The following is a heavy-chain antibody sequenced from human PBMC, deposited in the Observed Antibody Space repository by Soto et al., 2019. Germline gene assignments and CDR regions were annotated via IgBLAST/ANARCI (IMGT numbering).Heavy chain of an antibody. J-gene: IGHJ4*02. CDR1: GGTFSSYA. Sequence: ASVKVSCKASGGTFSSYAISWVRQAPGQGLEWMGGIIPIFGTANYAQKFQGRVTITADESTSTAYMELSSLRSEDTAVYYCSTYYYDSSGYYGIDYWGQGTLVTVSS. D-gene: IGHD3-22*01. CDR3: STYYYDSSGYYGIDY. CDR2: IIPIFGTA. V-gene: IGHV1-69*13.